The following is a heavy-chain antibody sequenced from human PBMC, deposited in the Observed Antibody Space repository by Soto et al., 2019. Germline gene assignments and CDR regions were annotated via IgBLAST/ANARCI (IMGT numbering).Heavy chain of an antibody. J-gene: IGHJ6*02. CDR3: ARDSLVMVRGVKYYYYYYGMDV. Sequence: GSLRLSCSASGFTFSIYGMHLVRQAPGKGLEWVAVIWYDGSNKYYADSVKGRFTISRDNSKNTLYLRMNSLRAEDTAVYYCARDSLVMVRGVKYYYYYYGMDVWGQGTTVTVSS. D-gene: IGHD3-10*01. CDR2: IWYDGSNK. CDR1: GFTFSIYG. V-gene: IGHV3-33*01.